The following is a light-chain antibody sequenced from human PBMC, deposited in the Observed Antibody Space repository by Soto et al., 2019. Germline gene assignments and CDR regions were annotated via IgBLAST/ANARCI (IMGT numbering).Light chain of an antibody. CDR1: QSVSSN. CDR2: GAS. V-gene: IGKV3-15*01. CDR3: QQYTNYPWT. J-gene: IGKJ1*01. Sequence: IVMTQPPATLSMSPGERAALSCRASQSVSSNLAWYLQKPGQAPRLLIYGASTRATGIPARFSGSGSGTEFTLTISSLQPDDFATYYCQQYTNYPWTFGQGTKVDIK.